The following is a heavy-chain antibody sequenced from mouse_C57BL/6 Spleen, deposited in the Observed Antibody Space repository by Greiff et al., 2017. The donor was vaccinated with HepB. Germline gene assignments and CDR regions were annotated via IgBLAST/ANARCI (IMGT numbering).Heavy chain of an antibody. D-gene: IGHD1-1*01. V-gene: IGHV1-75*01. CDR3: ARRIYYYGSSYVGWYFDV. CDR2: IFPGSGST. CDR1: GYTFTDYY. Sequence: VQRVESGPELVKPGASVKISCKASGYTFTDYYINWVKQRPGQGLEWIGWIFPGSGSTYYNEKFKGKATLTVDKSSSTAYMLLSSLTSEDSAVYFCARRIYYYGSSYVGWYFDVWGTGTTVTVSS. J-gene: IGHJ1*03.